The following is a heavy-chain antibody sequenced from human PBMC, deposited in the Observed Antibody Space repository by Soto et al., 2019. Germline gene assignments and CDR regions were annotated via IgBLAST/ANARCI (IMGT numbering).Heavy chain of an antibody. CDR2: ISGSGGST. V-gene: IGHV3-23*01. J-gene: IGHJ4*02. CDR1: GFTFSSYA. Sequence: GGSLRLSCAASGFTFSSYAMSWVRQAPGKGLEWVSAISGSGGSTYYADSVKGRFTISRDNSKNTLCLQMNSLRAEDTAVYYCAKGLGGIVVVPAAIGYWGQGTLVTVSS. D-gene: IGHD2-2*01. CDR3: AKGLGGIVVVPAAIGY.